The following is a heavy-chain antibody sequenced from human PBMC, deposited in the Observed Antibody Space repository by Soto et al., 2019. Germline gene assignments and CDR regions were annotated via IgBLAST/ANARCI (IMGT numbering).Heavy chain of an antibody. D-gene: IGHD6-19*01. V-gene: IGHV4-34*01. Sequence: PSGTLSLTCAVYGGSFSGYYWSWIRQPPGKGLEWIGEINHSGSTNYNPSLKSRVTISVDTSKNQFSLKLSSVTAADTAVYYCARGGGSSGWPGSWFDPWGQGTLVTVSS. CDR2: INHSGST. CDR3: ARGGGSSGWPGSWFDP. J-gene: IGHJ5*02. CDR1: GGSFSGYY.